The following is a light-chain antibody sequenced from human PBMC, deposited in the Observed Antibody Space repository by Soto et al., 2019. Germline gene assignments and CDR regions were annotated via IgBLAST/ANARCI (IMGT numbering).Light chain of an antibody. CDR3: SSYTTSTSFIL. CDR2: EVS. V-gene: IGLV2-14*01. J-gene: IGLJ2*01. Sequence: QSALTQPASVSGSPGQSITISCTGTSSDIGNYDFVSWYQQVPGTAPKAMIYEVSSRPSGVSNRFSGSKSGNTASVTISGLQAEDEAYYYCSSYTTSTSFILFGGGTKVTVL. CDR1: SSDIGNYDF.